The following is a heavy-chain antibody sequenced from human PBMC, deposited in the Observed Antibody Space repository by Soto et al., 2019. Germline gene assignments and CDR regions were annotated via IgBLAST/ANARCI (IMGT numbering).Heavy chain of an antibody. D-gene: IGHD3-22*01. CDR1: GYTFTSYA. CDR2: INPSGGST. V-gene: IGHV1-46*01. Sequence: GASVKVSCKASGYTFTSYAMHWVRQAPGQGLEWMGVINPSGGSTNYAQKFRGRVTMTKGTSTTTVYMELSSLRSEDTAVYYCARGPYYFDSTGYYGHWGQGTLVTVSS. CDR3: ARGPYYFDSTGYYGH. J-gene: IGHJ4*02.